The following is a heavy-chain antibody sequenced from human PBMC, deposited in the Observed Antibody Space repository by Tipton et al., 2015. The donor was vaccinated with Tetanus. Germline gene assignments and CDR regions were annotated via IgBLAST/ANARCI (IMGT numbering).Heavy chain of an antibody. V-gene: IGHV3-48*01. D-gene: IGHD3-22*01. Sequence: GSLRLSCVASGFTFSSFGMNWVRQAPGKGLEWVSYISSSSSTIYYADSVKGRFTISRDNAKNSLYLQMNSLRAEDTAVYYCARGLYYYDSSGYFQGDYWGQGTLVTVSS. CDR2: ISSSSSTI. CDR3: ARGLYYYDSSGYFQGDY. J-gene: IGHJ4*02. CDR1: GFTFSSFG.